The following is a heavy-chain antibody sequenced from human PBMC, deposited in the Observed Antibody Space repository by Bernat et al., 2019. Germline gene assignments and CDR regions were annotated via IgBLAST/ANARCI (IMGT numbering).Heavy chain of an antibody. V-gene: IGHV3-66*01. J-gene: IGHJ4*02. Sequence: EVQLVESGGDLVQPGGSLRLSCAASGFTVSRNYMSWVRQAPGKGLEWVSVIYSGGSTYYADSVKGRFTISRDNSKNTLYLQMNSLRAEDTVVYHCARAYDFWSGYSFENWGQGTLVTVSS. CDR3: ARAYDFWSGYSFEN. CDR1: GFTVSRNY. CDR2: IYSGGST. D-gene: IGHD3-3*01.